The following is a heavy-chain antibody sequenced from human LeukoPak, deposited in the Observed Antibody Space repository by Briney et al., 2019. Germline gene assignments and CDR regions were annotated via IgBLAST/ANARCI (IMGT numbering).Heavy chain of an antibody. CDR3: ARGKGRHYDYWSAYYVGDEQLEVFDF. D-gene: IGHD3-3*01. CDR1: GYTFTGYY. Sequence: ASVKVSCKASGYTFTGYYIHWVRQAPGQGLEWMGWINPNSGGTSFAQKFQGRVTMSRDTSITAAYLEVSRLRPDDTAVYYCARGKGRHYDYWSAYYVGDEQLEVFDFWGQGTMVTVSS. CDR2: INPNSGGT. J-gene: IGHJ3*01. V-gene: IGHV1-2*02.